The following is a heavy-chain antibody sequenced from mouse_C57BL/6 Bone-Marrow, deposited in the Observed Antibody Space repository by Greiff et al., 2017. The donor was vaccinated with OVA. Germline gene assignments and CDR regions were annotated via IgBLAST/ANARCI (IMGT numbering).Heavy chain of an antibody. CDR1: GYTFTSYW. J-gene: IGHJ2*01. D-gene: IGHD5-5*01. CDR3: AGTTRGYYFDY. V-gene: IGHV1-59*01. Sequence: QVQLKQPGAELVRPGTSVKLSCKASGYTFTSYWMHWVKQRPGQGLEWIGVIDPSDSYTNYNQKFKGKATLTVDTSSSTAYMQLSSLTSEDSAVYYCAGTTRGYYFDYWGQGTTLTVSS. CDR2: IDPSDSYT.